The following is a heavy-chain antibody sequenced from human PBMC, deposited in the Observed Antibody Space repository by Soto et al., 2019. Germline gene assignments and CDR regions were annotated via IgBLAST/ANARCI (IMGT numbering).Heavy chain of an antibody. CDR1: GYTLTGYY. CDR2: INPSGGST. J-gene: IGHJ6*02. CDR3: ARAHSYGIVGYYYYAMDV. D-gene: IGHD5-18*01. V-gene: IGHV1-46*01. Sequence: ASVKVSCKASGYTLTGYYMHWVRQAPGQGLEWMGIINPSGGSTSYAQKFQGRVTMTRDTSTSTVYMELSSLRSEVTAVYYCARAHSYGIVGYYYYAMDVWGQGTTVTVSS.